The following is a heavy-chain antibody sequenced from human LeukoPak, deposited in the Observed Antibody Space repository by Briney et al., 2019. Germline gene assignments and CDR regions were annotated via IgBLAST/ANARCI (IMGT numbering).Heavy chain of an antibody. J-gene: IGHJ4*02. D-gene: IGHD3-10*01. CDR1: GGSISSYY. Sequence: SETLSLTCTVSGGSISSYYWSWIRQPPGKGLEWIGYIYYSGSTNYNPSLKSRVTISVDTSKNQFSLKLSSVTAADTAVYYCARGDGRGVPLYYFDYWGQGTLVTVSS. CDR3: ARGDGRGVPLYYFDY. V-gene: IGHV4-59*01. CDR2: IYYSGST.